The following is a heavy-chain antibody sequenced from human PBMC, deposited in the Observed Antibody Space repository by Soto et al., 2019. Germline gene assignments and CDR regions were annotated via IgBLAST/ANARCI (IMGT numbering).Heavy chain of an antibody. D-gene: IGHD6-19*01. CDR3: ARARGGSSGWYPWGAFDI. CDR2: ISSSSSYI. V-gene: IGHV3-21*01. J-gene: IGHJ3*02. Sequence: GGSLRLSCAASGFTFSSYSMNWVRQAPGKGLEWVSSISSSSSYIYYADSVKGRFTISRDNAKNSLYLPMNSLRAEDTAVYYCARARGGSSGWYPWGAFDIWGQGTMVTVSS. CDR1: GFTFSSYS.